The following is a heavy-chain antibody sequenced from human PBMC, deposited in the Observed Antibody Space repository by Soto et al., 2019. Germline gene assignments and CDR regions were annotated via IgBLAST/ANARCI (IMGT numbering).Heavy chain of an antibody. CDR2: INPSGGST. CDR1: GYTFTSYY. CDR3: ATPYSSGWYSSSDYYYMDV. D-gene: IGHD6-19*01. Sequence: QVQLVQSGAEVKKPGASVKVSCKASGYTFTSYYMHWVRQAPGQGLEWMGIINPSGGSTSYAQKFQGRVTMTRDTSTSTVYMELSSLRSEDTAVYYCATPYSSGWYSSSDYYYMDVWGKGTTVTVSS. V-gene: IGHV1-46*03. J-gene: IGHJ6*03.